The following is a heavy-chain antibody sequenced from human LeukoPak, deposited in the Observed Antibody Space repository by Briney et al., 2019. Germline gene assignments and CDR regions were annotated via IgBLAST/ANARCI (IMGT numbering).Heavy chain of an antibody. V-gene: IGHV3-23*01. CDR2: ISGSGGST. J-gene: IGHJ3*02. CDR1: GFTFSSYA. Sequence: GGSLRLSCAASGFTFSSYAMSWVRQAPEKGLEWVSAISGSGGSTYYADSVKGRFTISRDNSKNTLYLQMNSLRAEDTAVYYCAKGPGYYDSSAGGGFDIWGQGTMVTVSS. CDR3: AKGPGYYDSSAGGGFDI. D-gene: IGHD3-22*01.